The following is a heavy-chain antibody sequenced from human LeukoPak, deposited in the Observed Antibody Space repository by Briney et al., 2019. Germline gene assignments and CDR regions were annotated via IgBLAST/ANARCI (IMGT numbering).Heavy chain of an antibody. V-gene: IGHV3-9*01. D-gene: IGHD4-17*01. Sequence: AGGSLRLSCAASGFTFSSYEMNWVRQAPGKGLEWVSGISWNSGSIGYADSVKGRFTISRDNAKNSLYLQMNSLRAEDTAVYYCARDDYGDSKGWFDPWGQGTLVTVSS. J-gene: IGHJ5*02. CDR2: ISWNSGSI. CDR3: ARDDYGDSKGWFDP. CDR1: GFTFSSYE.